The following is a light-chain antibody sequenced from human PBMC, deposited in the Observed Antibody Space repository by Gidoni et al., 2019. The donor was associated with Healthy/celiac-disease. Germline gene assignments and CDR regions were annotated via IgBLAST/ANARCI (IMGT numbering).Light chain of an antibody. CDR2: AAS. CDR3: QQSYSTLT. V-gene: IGKV1-39*01. CDR1: PSSSSY. J-gene: IGKJ4*01. Sequence: IQITPSPSPLSASVGDRITITCPASPSSSSYLNLYQKKPGKAPKLLLYAASSLQSGVPTRFSSSGSGTDFTLTISRLQPEDVATYYCQQSYSTLTFGGGTKVEIK.